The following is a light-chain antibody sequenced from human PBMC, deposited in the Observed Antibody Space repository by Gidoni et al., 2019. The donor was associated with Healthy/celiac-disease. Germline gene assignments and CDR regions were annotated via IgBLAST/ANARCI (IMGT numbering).Light chain of an antibody. J-gene: IGLJ2*01. CDR3: QSYDSSLSAVV. CDR2: GNS. Sequence: QSVLTQTPSVAGAPGQRVTISCTGSSANIGAGYDVHWYQQLPGTAPKLLIYGNSNRPSVVPDRFSGSKSGTSASLAITGLQAEDEADYYCQSYDSSLSAVVFGGGTKLTVL. CDR1: SANIGAGYD. V-gene: IGLV1-40*01.